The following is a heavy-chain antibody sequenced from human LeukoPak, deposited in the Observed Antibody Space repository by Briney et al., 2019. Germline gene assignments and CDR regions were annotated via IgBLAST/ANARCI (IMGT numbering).Heavy chain of an antibody. CDR2: IYPGDSGT. V-gene: IGHV5-51*01. Sequence: GESLKISCKGSGYSFTSYWIGWVRQMPGKGLEWMGIIYPGDSGTRYSPSFQGQVTISADKSISTAYLQWSSLKASDTAIYYCARQVVPAAMQDAFDIWGQGTMVTVSS. J-gene: IGHJ3*02. CDR1: GYSFTSYW. CDR3: ARQVVPAAMQDAFDI. D-gene: IGHD2-2*01.